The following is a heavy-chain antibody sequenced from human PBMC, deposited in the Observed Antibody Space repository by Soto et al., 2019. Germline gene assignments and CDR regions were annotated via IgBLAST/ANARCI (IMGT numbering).Heavy chain of an antibody. CDR2: IYNSGIT. Sequence: SETLSLTCTVSGGSISSGDYSRSLVRKSPGKGLEWIGHIYNSGITYYNPSLKSRVVISIDTSRNQFSLRLNSLTAADRAVYYCARGVTVFGLVSRFWFGPWGQGTVVTVSS. CDR1: GGSISSGDYS. J-gene: IGHJ5*02. CDR3: ARGVTVFGLVSRFWFGP. D-gene: IGHD3-3*01. V-gene: IGHV4-30-4*01.